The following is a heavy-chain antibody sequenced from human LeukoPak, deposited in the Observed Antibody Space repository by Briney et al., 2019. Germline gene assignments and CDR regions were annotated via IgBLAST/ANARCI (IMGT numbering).Heavy chain of an antibody. D-gene: IGHD1-7*01. J-gene: IGHJ4*02. CDR3: ATRNWNYDLLIDY. V-gene: IGHV3-11*01. Sequence: PGGSLRLSCAASGFTVSSNYMSWVRQAPGKGLEWVSYISSSGSTIYYADSVKGRFTISRDNAKNSLYLQMNSLRAEDTAVYYCATRNWNYDLLIDYWGQGTLVTVSS. CDR2: ISSSGSTI. CDR1: GFTVSSNY.